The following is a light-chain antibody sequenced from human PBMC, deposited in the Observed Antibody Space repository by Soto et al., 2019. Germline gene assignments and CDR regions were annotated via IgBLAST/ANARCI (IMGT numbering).Light chain of an antibody. J-gene: IGKJ1*01. CDR1: QSVFSSY. Sequence: EIVLTQSPGTLSLSPGERATLSCRASQSVFSSYLAWYQKKPGQAPRLLIYGASSRATGIPDRFSGSGSGTAFTLTISSLEPEDFALYYCQQYGSSPWTFGQGTKVEIK. CDR3: QQYGSSPWT. V-gene: IGKV3-20*01. CDR2: GAS.